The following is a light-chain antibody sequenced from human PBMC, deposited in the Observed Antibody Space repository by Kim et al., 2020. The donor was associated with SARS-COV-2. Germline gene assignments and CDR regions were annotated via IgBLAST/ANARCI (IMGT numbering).Light chain of an antibody. Sequence: SVPPGRQPGITCLGDKLGEKLLCWYKKKPGKSPWLVIYQDTKRPSGIPGRFPGSNSGNQATLTFSGAQVMDEVDYYCQAWDTTPVVFGGGTQLTV. CDR3: QAWDTTPVV. CDR2: QDT. CDR1: KLGEKL. J-gene: IGLJ2*01. V-gene: IGLV3-1*01.